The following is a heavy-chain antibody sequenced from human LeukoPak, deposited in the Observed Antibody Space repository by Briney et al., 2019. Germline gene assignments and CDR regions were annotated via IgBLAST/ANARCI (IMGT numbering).Heavy chain of an antibody. CDR1: GGSFSGYY. Sequence: SETLSLTCAVYGGSFSGYYWSWIRQPPGKGLEWIGEINHSGSTNYNPSLKSRVTISVDKSKNQFSLKLSSVTAADTAVYYCARMGYCTNGVCSRDYWGQGTLVTVSS. CDR3: ARMGYCTNGVCSRDY. V-gene: IGHV4-34*01. D-gene: IGHD2-8*01. J-gene: IGHJ4*02. CDR2: INHSGST.